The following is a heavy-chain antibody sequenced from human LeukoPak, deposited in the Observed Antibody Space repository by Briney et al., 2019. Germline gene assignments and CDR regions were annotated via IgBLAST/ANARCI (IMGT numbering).Heavy chain of an antibody. V-gene: IGHV3-23*01. CDR2: ISGSGGST. CDR1: GFTFSSYA. Sequence: GGSLRLSCAASGFTFSSYAMSWVGQAPGKGLEWVSAISGSGGSTYYADSVKGRFTISRDNSKNTLYLQMNSLRAEDTAVYYCAKLVGATYLGYFDYWGQGTLVTVSS. J-gene: IGHJ4*02. CDR3: AKLVGATYLGYFDY. D-gene: IGHD1-26*01.